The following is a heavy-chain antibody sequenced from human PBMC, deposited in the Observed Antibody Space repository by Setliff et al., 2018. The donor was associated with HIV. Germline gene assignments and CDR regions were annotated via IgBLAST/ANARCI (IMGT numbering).Heavy chain of an antibody. V-gene: IGHV3-48*01. Sequence: LRLSCEASGFTFSTYGMNWVRHAPGEGLEWVAQISSSGFPIYYADSVRGRFTASRDNGKNSLFLQMNSLRAEDTAVYYCVRGTLDFWGQGNLVTVSS. CDR1: GFTFSTYG. J-gene: IGHJ4*02. CDR3: VRGTLDF. CDR2: ISSSGFPI.